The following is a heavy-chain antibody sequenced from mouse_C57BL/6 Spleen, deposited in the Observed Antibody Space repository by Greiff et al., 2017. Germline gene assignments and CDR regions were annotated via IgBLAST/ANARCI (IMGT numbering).Heavy chain of an antibody. CDR2: IYPGDGDT. Sequence: VQLQQSGAELVKPGASVKISCKASGYAFSSYWMSWVKQRTGKGLEWIGQIYPGDGDTNYNGKFKGQATLTADKSSITSYMQLCGLSSEYSAVYYCARSLYRGFAYWGQGTSLTVSS. CDR1: GYAFSSYW. CDR3: ARSLYRGFAY. V-gene: IGHV1-80*01. J-gene: IGHJ2*02. D-gene: IGHD2-14*01.